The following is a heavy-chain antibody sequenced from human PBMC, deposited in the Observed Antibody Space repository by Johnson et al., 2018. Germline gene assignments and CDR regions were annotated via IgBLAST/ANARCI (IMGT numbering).Heavy chain of an antibody. CDR1: GFTFSRYG. CDR2: IWYDGRNR. CDR3: ARPLETDTTFAFDL. V-gene: IGHV3-33*01. D-gene: IGHD2/OR15-2a*01. Sequence: QVQLVESGGGVVQPGRSLRLSCVASGFTFSRYGMHWVRQAPGKGLQWVAVIWYDGRNRDYADSVKGRFTISRDNSKNTLYVQMNRLRADDTAVYYCARPLETDTTFAFDLWGQGTMVTVSS. J-gene: IGHJ3*01.